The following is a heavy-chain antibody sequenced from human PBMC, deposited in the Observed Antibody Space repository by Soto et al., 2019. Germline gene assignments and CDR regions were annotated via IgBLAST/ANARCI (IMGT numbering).Heavy chain of an antibody. CDR2: IWYDGSNK. D-gene: IGHD5-12*01. CDR1: GFTFSSYG. V-gene: IGHV3-33*01. J-gene: IGHJ4*02. CDR3: AREGGGGYAGY. Sequence: ESGGGVVQPGRSLRLSCAASGFTFSSYGMHWVRQAPGKGLEWVAVIWYDGSNKYYADSVKGRFTISRDNSKNTLYLQMNSLRAEDTAVYYCAREGGGGYAGYWGQGTLVTVSS.